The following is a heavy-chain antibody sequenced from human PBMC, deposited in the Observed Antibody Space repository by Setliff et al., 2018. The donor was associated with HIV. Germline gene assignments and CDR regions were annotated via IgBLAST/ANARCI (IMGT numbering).Heavy chain of an antibody. CDR2: IKQDGSEK. D-gene: IGHD2-2*02. CDR3: AKDAAAPAAIEGAFDI. Sequence: GGSLRLSCAASGFTFSTYWMSWVRQAPGKGLEWVANIKQDGSEKNYVDSVKGRFTISRDNTKNSLYLQLNSLRAEDTAVYYCAKDAAAPAAIEGAFDIWGQGTMVTVSS. J-gene: IGHJ3*02. CDR1: GFTFSTYW. V-gene: IGHV3-7*01.